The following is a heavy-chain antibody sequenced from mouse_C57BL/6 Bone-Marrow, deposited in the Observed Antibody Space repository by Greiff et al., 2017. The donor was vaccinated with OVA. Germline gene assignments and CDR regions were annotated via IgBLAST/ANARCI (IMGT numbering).Heavy chain of an antibody. J-gene: IGHJ3*01. Sequence: EVKLQESGGDLVKPGGSLKLSCAASGFTFSSYGMSWVRQTPDQRLEWVATISSGGSYTYYPDSVKGRFTISRDNAKNTLYLQMSSLKSEDTARYYCARKPFAYWGQGTLVTVSA. CDR3: ARKPFAY. V-gene: IGHV5-6*01. CDR2: ISSGGSYT. CDR1: GFTFSSYG.